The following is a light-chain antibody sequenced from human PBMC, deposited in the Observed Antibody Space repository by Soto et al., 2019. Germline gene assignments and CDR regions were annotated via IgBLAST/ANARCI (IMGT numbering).Light chain of an antibody. V-gene: IGKV2-28*01. Sequence: DIVMTQSPLSLPVTPGEPASISRRSRQSLLHSNGYNYLDWYLQKPGQSPQLLIYLGSNRASGVPDRFSGSGSGTDFTLKISRVEAEDVGVYYCMQALQTSWTFGQGTKVDIK. CDR1: QSLLHSNGYNY. J-gene: IGKJ1*01. CDR2: LGS. CDR3: MQALQTSWT.